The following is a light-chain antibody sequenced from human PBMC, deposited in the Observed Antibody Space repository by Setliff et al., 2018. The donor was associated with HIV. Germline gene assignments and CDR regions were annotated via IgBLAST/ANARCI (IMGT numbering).Light chain of an antibody. J-gene: IGLJ3*02. Sequence: QSVLTQPASVSGCPGQSITISCTGSSSDIGDYESVSWYQQHPGEVPKLMVYDVAKRPSWVSDRFSASKPGNTASLTISGLQADDEAHYYFCSYAGADTWMFGGGTKATVL. V-gene: IGLV2-23*02. CDR2: DVA. CDR1: SSDIGDYES. CDR3: CSYAGADTWM.